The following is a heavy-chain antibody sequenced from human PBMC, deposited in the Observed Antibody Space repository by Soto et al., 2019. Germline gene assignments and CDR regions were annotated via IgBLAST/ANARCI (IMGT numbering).Heavy chain of an antibody. Sequence: ASVKVSCKASGYTFTSYYMHWVRQAPGQGLEWMGIINPSGGSTSYAQKFQGRVTMTRDTSTSTVYMELSSLRSEDTDVWGGGRPTYYYDSSGYQLDNWGQGTLVTVSS. V-gene: IGHV1-46*03. CDR2: INPSGGST. D-gene: IGHD3-22*01. CDR3: GRPTYYYDSSGYQLDN. J-gene: IGHJ4*02. CDR1: GYTFTSYY.